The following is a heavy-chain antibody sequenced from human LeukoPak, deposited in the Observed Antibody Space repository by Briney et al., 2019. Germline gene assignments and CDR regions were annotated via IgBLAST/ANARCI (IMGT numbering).Heavy chain of an antibody. CDR1: KYTFTDYY. CDR2: INPNSGGT. Sequence: GASMKVSCTASKYTFTDYYMHWVRQAPGPGLEWMGWINPNSGGTNYAQKFQGRVAMTRETSISTAYIELSSLRSDDTSIYYCARLIAPVGKRPTPFNYWGQGTLVTVSS. D-gene: IGHD1-1*01. CDR3: ARLIAPVGKRPTPFNY. J-gene: IGHJ4*02. V-gene: IGHV1-2*02.